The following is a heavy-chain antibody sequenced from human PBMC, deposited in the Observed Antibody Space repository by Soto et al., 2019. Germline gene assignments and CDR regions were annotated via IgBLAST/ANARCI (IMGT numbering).Heavy chain of an antibody. V-gene: IGHV4-31*03. CDR2: IHYTGST. CDR3: ARDHRSLGDYYGIDV. CDR1: GDSISSTGFY. J-gene: IGHJ6*02. D-gene: IGHD3-10*01. Sequence: SETLSLTCSVSGDSISSTGFYWSWIRQHPGKALEWIGYIHYTGSTSYNPSLKSRLAISLDASKNQFSLSLSSVTSADAAVYYCARDHRSLGDYYGIDVWGQGTTVT.